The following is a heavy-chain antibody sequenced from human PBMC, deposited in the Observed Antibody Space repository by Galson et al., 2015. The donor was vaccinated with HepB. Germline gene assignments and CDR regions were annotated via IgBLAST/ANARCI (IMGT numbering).Heavy chain of an antibody. D-gene: IGHD1-26*01. J-gene: IGHJ4*02. V-gene: IGHV5-10-1*01. CDR3: ARQSTIVGATYPYDY. CDR2: IDPSDSYT. Sequence: QSGAEVKKPGESLRISFKGSGYSFTSYWISWVRQMPGKGLEWMGRIDPSDSYTNYSPSFQGHVTISADKSISTAYLQWSSLKASDTAMYYCARQSTIVGATYPYDYWGQGTLVTVSS. CDR1: GYSFTSYW.